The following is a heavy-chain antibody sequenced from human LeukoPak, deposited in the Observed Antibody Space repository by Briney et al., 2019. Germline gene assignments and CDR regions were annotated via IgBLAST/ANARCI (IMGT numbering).Heavy chain of an antibody. V-gene: IGHV4-28*01. D-gene: IGHD3-10*01. J-gene: IGHJ4*02. CDR3: ARKENVYYYFDY. CDR1: GYSITSSSW. Sequence: SETLSLTCAVSGYSITSSSWWGWIRQPPGKGLEWIGYIYHSGTTYYNPSLQSRVTMSVDTSKNQFSLRLSSVTAVDTAVYYCARKENVYYYFDYWGQGTLVTVSS. CDR2: IYHSGTT.